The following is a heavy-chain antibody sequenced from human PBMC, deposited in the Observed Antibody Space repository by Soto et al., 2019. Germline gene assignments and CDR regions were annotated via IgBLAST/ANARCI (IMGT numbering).Heavy chain of an antibody. J-gene: IGHJ6*02. CDR1: GFTFSSYG. D-gene: IGHD1-7*01. Sequence: GGSLRLSCAASGFTFSSYGMHWVRQAPGKGLEWVAVISYDGSNKYYADSVKGRFTISRDNSKNTLYLQMNSLRAEDTAVYYCAKDPGMGWNYEGSGGMDVWGQGTTAPVYS. V-gene: IGHV3-30*18. CDR2: ISYDGSNK. CDR3: AKDPGMGWNYEGSGGMDV.